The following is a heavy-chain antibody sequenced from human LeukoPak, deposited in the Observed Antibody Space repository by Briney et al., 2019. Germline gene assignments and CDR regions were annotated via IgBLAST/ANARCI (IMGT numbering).Heavy chain of an antibody. Sequence: GGSLRLSCAASGFTFRNYAVHWVRQAPGKGLEWAAVISYDGSNKYYADSMKGRFTISRDNSKNTLYLQMNSLRAEDTAVYYCARNDYGDFYFDYWGQGTLVTVSS. CDR1: GFTFRNYA. J-gene: IGHJ4*02. D-gene: IGHD4-17*01. CDR3: ARNDYGDFYFDY. CDR2: ISYDGSNK. V-gene: IGHV3-30-3*01.